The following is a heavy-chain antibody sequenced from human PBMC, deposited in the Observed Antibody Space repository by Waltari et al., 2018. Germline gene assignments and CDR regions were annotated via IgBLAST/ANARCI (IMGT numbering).Heavy chain of an antibody. D-gene: IGHD4-17*01. V-gene: IGHV1-69*05. J-gene: IGHJ4*02. CDR2: IIPIFGTA. CDR3: ARGGSVVDYGDLSFDY. Sequence: QVQLVQSGAEVKKPGSSVKVSCKASGGTFSSYAISWLRQAPGQGLEWMGGIIPIFGTANYAQKFKGRVTITTDESTSTAYMELSSLRSEDTAVYYCARGGSVVDYGDLSFDYWGQGTLVTVSS. CDR1: GGTFSSYA.